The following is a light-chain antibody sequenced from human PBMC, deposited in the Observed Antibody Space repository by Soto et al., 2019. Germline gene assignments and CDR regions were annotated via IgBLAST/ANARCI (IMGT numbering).Light chain of an antibody. CDR3: HQYYSSPPT. J-gene: IGKJ1*01. Sequence: DIVMTQSPDSLAVSLGERATINCKSSQILLSSSNNRNYLAWYQVKPGQPPKLLISWASTRKYGVPDRFSGSGSGTDFTLTISSLQAADVAVYYCHQYYSSPPTFGQGTKVEVK. CDR1: QILLSSSNNRNY. V-gene: IGKV4-1*01. CDR2: WAS.